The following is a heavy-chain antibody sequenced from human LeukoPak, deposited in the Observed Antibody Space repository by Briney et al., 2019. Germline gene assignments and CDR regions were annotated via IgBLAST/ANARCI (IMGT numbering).Heavy chain of an antibody. J-gene: IGHJ6*02. D-gene: IGHD4-17*01. CDR1: GGTIGSYY. CDR2: IYYSGTT. Sequence: SEALSLTCAVSGGTIGSYYWSWLRQPPGRGLEWIGYIYYSGTTKYNPSLKSRVTISVDTSKNQFSLKLTSVTAADTAVYYCAREDPQTTVPEGLDVWGQGTTVTVSS. V-gene: IGHV4-59*01. CDR3: AREDPQTTVPEGLDV.